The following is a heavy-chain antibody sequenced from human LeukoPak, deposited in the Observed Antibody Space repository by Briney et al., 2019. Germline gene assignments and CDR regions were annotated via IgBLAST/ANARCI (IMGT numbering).Heavy chain of an antibody. CDR3: TRSRNYDSSGYYDYYYYGMDV. J-gene: IGHJ6*02. Sequence: KVSCKASGGTFSSCAIGWVRQAPGQGLEWMGRIIPILGIANYAQKFQGRVTITADKSTSTAYMELSSLRSEDTAVSYCTRSRNYDSSGYYDYYYYGMDVWGQGTTVTVSS. D-gene: IGHD3-22*01. V-gene: IGHV1-69*04. CDR2: IIPILGIA. CDR1: GGTFSSCA.